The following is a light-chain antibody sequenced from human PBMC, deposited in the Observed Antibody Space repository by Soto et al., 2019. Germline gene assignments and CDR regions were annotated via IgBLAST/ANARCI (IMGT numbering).Light chain of an antibody. V-gene: IGKV1-5*01. CDR2: DAS. J-gene: IGKJ4*01. Sequence: DIQMTQSPSTLSASVGDRVTITCRASQSINICLAWYQQKPGKAPKLLIYDASSLQSGVPSRFRGSTSGTEFTLTISSLQPDDFATYYCQQYNSYSRSFGGGTKVEIK. CDR1: QSINIC. CDR3: QQYNSYSRS.